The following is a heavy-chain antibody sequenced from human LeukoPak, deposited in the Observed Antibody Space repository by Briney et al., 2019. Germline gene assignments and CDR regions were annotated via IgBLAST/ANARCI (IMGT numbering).Heavy chain of an antibody. Sequence: GGSLRLSCAASGFTFSDYSMNWVRQAPGKGLEWVSYISSSSNTINYADSVKGRFTISRDNSKNTLYLQMNSLRAEDTAVYYCAKDPSVAGYIVVVPAAIGAGYYFDYWGQGTLVTVSS. CDR3: AKDPSVAGYIVVVPAAIGAGYYFDY. J-gene: IGHJ4*02. CDR2: ISSSSNTI. D-gene: IGHD2-2*02. CDR1: GFTFSDYS. V-gene: IGHV3-48*01.